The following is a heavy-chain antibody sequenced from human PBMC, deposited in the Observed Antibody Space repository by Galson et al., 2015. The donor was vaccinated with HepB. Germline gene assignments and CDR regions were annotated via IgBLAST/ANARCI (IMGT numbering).Heavy chain of an antibody. J-gene: IGHJ3*02. CDR2: ISAYNGNT. CDR1: GYTFTSYG. D-gene: IGHD2-2*01. CDR3: AKDKSSMVVNDAFDI. V-gene: IGHV1-18*01. Sequence: SVKVSCKASGYTFTSYGISWVRQAPGQGLEWMGWISAYNGNTNYAQKLQGRVTISRDNAKNSLYLQMNSLRAEDTALYYCAKDKSSMVVNDAFDIWGQGTMVTVSS.